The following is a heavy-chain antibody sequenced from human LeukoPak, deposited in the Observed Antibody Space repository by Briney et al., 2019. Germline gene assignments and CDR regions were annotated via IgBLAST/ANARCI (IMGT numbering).Heavy chain of an antibody. CDR1: GFTFSSYS. J-gene: IGHJ6*02. CDR3: AREVGSTSGYYYYGMDV. D-gene: IGHD2-2*01. V-gene: IGHV3-21*01. Sequence: GGSLRLSCAASGFTFSSYSMNWVRQAPGKGLEWVSSISSSSSYIYYADSVRGRFTISRDNAKNSLYLQMNSLRAEDTAVYYCAREVGSTSGYYYYGMDVWGQGTTVTVSS. CDR2: ISSSSSYI.